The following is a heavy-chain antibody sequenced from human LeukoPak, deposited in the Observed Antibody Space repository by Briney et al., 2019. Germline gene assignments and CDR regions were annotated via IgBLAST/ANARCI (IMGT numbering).Heavy chain of an antibody. CDR1: GGSISNYY. J-gene: IGHJ4*02. Sequence: SETLSLTCTVSGGSISNYYWTWIRQPPGKGLEWIGYIYYTGSTNYNPSLKSRVTISVDTSENQFSLKLSSVTAADTAVYHCARHAAPDMDYFDYWGQGTLVTVSS. V-gene: IGHV4-59*08. CDR3: ARHAAPDMDYFDY. CDR2: IYYTGST. D-gene: IGHD2-15*01.